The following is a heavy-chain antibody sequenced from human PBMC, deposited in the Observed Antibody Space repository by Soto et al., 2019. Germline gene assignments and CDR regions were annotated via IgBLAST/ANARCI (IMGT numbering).Heavy chain of an antibody. V-gene: IGHV4-39*01. D-gene: IGHD5-12*01. CDR1: GGSISSGPYS. CDR3: ARHVIVATIMDAFDI. J-gene: IGHJ3*02. Sequence: PSETLSLTCSVSGGSISSGPYSWGWIRQPPGKGLEWIGTFHYSGRTYYSPSLESRVTIPVDTSKNQFSLKLSSVTAADTAVYYCARHVIVATIMDAFDIWGQGTMVTVSS. CDR2: FHYSGRT.